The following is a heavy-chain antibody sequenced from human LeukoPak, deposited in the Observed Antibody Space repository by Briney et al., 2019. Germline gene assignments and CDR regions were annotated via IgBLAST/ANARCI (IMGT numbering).Heavy chain of an antibody. J-gene: IGHJ4*02. D-gene: IGHD1-26*01. Sequence: PGGSLRLSCAASGFTFSSYGMHCVRQAPGKGLEWVAFIRYDGTNKYYADSVKGRFTISRDNSKNTLYLQLHSLRAEDTAVYSCAKDLSPMVGAKTFDYWGQGTLVTVSS. V-gene: IGHV3-30*02. CDR1: GFTFSSYG. CDR3: AKDLSPMVGAKTFDY. CDR2: IRYDGTNK.